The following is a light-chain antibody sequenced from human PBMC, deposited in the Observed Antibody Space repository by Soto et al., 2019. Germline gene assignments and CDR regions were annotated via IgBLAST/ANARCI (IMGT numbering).Light chain of an antibody. Sequence: DLQMTQSPSSLSASVGDRVTITCRASQTISNYLNWYQQKPGKAPKLLIYDASSLQSGVPSRFSGSGSGTDFTLTISRLQSEDFASYYCQQSYTTPITFGQGTRLEIK. CDR2: DAS. CDR1: QTISNY. CDR3: QQSYTTPIT. V-gene: IGKV1-39*01. J-gene: IGKJ5*01.